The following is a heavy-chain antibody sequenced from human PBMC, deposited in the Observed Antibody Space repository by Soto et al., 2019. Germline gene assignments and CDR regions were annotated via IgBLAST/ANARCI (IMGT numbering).Heavy chain of an antibody. J-gene: IGHJ4*02. CDR1: GYTFTGYY. CDR2: INPNSGGT. Sequence: ASVKVSCKASGYTFTGYYMHWVRQAPGQGLEWMGWINPNSGGTNYAQKFQGRVTITRDTSASTAYMELSSLRSEDTAVYYCARASPPGDYWGQGTLVTVSS. V-gene: IGHV1-2*02. CDR3: ARASPPGDY.